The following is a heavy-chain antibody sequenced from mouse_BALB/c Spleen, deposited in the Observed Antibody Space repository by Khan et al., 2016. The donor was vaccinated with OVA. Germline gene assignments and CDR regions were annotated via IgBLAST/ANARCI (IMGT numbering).Heavy chain of an antibody. J-gene: IGHJ3*01. CDR3: TRAAYYGNPGFAY. D-gene: IGHD2-10*01. V-gene: IGHV5-9*02. CDR2: ISSTGSYT. CDR1: GFAFNSYD. Sequence: EVQLQESGGGLVKPGGSLKLSCEVSGFAFNSYDMSWVRQTPEKRLEWVATISSTGSYTYYPDSVKGRFTISRDTARNTLYLQMSSLRSEDTALYYCTRAAYYGNPGFAYWGQGTLVTVSA.